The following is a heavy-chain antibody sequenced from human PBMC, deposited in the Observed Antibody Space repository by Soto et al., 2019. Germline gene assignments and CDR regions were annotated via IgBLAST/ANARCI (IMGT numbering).Heavy chain of an antibody. CDR2: ISAYNGNT. J-gene: IGHJ3*02. Sequence: ASVKVSCKASGYTFTSYGISWVRQAPGQGLEWMGWISAYNGNTNYAQKLQGRVTMTTDTSTSTAYMELRSLRSDDTAVYYCARGESSCSWYDAFDIWGQGTMVTVSS. D-gene: IGHD6-13*01. CDR1: GYTFTSYG. V-gene: IGHV1-18*01. CDR3: ARGESSCSWYDAFDI.